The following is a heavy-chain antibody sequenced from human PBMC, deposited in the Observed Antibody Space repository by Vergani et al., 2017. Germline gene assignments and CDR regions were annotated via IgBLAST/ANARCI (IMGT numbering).Heavy chain of an antibody. J-gene: IGHJ4*02. CDR1: GFTFSSYD. CDR2: IGTAGDT. CDR3: ARGRGSYGSVRYFDY. D-gene: IGHD3-10*01. V-gene: IGHV3-13*01. Sequence: EVQLVESGGGLVQPGGSLRLSCAASGFTFSSYDMHWVRQATGKGLEWVSAIGTAGDTYYPGSVKGRFTISRENAKNSLYLQMNSLRAGDTAVYYCARGRGSYGSVRYFDYWGQGTLVTVSS.